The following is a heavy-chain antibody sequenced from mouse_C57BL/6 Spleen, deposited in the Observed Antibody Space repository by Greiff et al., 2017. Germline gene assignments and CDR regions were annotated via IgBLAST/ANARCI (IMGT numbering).Heavy chain of an antibody. J-gene: IGHJ4*01. V-gene: IGHV1-54*01. CDR1: GYAFTNYL. Sequence: QVQLQQSGAELVRPGTSVKVSCKASGYAFTNYLIEWVKQRPGQGLEWIGVINPGRGGTNYNEKFKGKATLTADKSSSTAYMQLSSLTSEDSAVYFCARGDSNFRYYSMDYWGQGTSVTVSS. CDR3: ARGDSNFRYYSMDY. D-gene: IGHD2-5*01. CDR2: INPGRGGT.